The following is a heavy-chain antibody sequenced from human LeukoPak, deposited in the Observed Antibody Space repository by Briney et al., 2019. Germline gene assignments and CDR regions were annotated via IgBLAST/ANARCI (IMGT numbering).Heavy chain of an antibody. Sequence: GGPLRLSCAASGFTFSSYGMNWVRQAPGTGLKWVSYVSPSSSSIYYADSVKGRFTISRDNAKNSLYLQMNSLRAEDTAVYYRAREHTPYGSGCTAAYWGQGTLVTVSS. V-gene: IGHV3-48*01. CDR2: VSPSSSSI. J-gene: IGHJ4*02. CDR1: GFTFSSYG. CDR3: AREHTPYGSGCTAAY. D-gene: IGHD6-19*01.